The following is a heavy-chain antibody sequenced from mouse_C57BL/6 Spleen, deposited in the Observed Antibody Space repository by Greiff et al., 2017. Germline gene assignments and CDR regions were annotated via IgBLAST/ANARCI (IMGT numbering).Heavy chain of an antibody. J-gene: IGHJ2*01. D-gene: IGHD2-4*01. CDR2: ISSGGSYT. V-gene: IGHV5-6*01. CDR3: ARPYDYYFDY. CDR1: GFTFSSYG. Sequence: DVHLVESGGDLVKPGGSLKLSCAASGFTFSSYGMSWVRQTPDKRLEWVATISSGGSYTYYPDSVKGRFTISRDNAKNTLYLQMSSLKSEDTAMYYCARPYDYYFDYWGQGTTLTVSS.